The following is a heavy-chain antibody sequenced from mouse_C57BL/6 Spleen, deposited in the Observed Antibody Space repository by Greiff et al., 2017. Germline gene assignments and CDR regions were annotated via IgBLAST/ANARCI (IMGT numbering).Heavy chain of an antibody. CDR2: IRLKSDNYAT. Sequence: EVKLMESGGGLVQPGGSMKLSCVASGFTFSNYWMNWVRQSPEKGLEWVAQIRLKSDNYATHYAESVKGRFTISRDDSKSSFYLQMNNLRAEDTGIYYCTDDGYYVAMDYWGQGTSVTVSS. V-gene: IGHV6-3*01. D-gene: IGHD2-3*01. CDR3: TDDGYYVAMDY. CDR1: GFTFSNYW. J-gene: IGHJ4*01.